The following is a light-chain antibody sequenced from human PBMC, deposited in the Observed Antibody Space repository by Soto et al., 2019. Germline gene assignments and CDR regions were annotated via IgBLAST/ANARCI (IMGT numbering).Light chain of an antibody. V-gene: IGKV3-20*01. J-gene: IGKJ1*01. CDR3: QQYCSSPWT. Sequence: EIVLTQSPGTLSSSPGERATLSCRASESVSSNYLAWYQQRPGQAPRLLIYAASNRARGIPDRFGGSGSGTDFTLTVSRLEPEDCAVYYCQQYCSSPWTFGQGTKV. CDR2: AAS. CDR1: ESVSSNY.